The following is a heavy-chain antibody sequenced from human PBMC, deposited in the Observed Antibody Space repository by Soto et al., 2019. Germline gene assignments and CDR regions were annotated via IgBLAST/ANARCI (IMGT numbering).Heavy chain of an antibody. CDR2: IIPILGIA. V-gene: IGHV1-69*02. CDR1: GGTFSSYT. D-gene: IGHD6-19*01. J-gene: IGHJ4*02. CDR3: ARGGIAVAADYYFDY. Sequence: QVQLVQSGAEVQKPGSSVKVSCKASGGTFSSYTISWVRQAPGQGLEWMGRIIPILGIANYAQKFQGRVTITADKSTSTAYMELSSLRSEDTAVYYCARGGIAVAADYYFDYWGQGTLVTVSS.